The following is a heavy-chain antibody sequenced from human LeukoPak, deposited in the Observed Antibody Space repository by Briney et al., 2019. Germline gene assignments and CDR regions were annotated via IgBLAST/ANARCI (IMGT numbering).Heavy chain of an antibody. Sequence: PGGSLRLSCAASGFSFSSYWMSWVRQAPGKGLEWVAIINQDGSGKYYVDSVKGRFTISRDNAKNSLYLQMNSLRAEDAAVYYCARVASSSSFDYWGQGTLVTVSS. CDR1: GFSFSSYW. CDR2: INQDGSGK. V-gene: IGHV3-7*04. D-gene: IGHD6-6*01. CDR3: ARVASSSSFDY. J-gene: IGHJ4*02.